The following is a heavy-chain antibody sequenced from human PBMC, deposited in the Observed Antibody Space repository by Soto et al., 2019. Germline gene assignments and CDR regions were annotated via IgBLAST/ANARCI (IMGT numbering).Heavy chain of an antibody. CDR2: INAGNGNT. CDR1: GYTFTSYA. V-gene: IGHV1-3*01. Sequence: AASVKVSCKASGYTFTSYAMHWVRQAPGQRLEWMGWINAGNGNTKYSQKFQGRVTITRDTSASTAYMELSSLRSEDTAVYYCAREQQQLVLYWFDPWGQGTLVTVSS. J-gene: IGHJ5*02. CDR3: AREQQQLVLYWFDP. D-gene: IGHD6-13*01.